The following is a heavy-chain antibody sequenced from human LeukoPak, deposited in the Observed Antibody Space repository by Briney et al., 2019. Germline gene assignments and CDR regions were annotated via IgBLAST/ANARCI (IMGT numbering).Heavy chain of an antibody. J-gene: IGHJ4*02. V-gene: IGHV3-30*18. CDR2: ISYDGSNK. CDR3: AKALIVGATPRPFDY. CDR1: GFTFSSYG. Sequence: GGSLRLSCAASGFTFSSYGMHWVRQAPGKGLEWVAVISYDGSNKYYADSVKGRFTISRDNPKNTLYLQMNSLRAEDTAVYYCAKALIVGATPRPFDYWGQGTLVTVSS. D-gene: IGHD1-26*01.